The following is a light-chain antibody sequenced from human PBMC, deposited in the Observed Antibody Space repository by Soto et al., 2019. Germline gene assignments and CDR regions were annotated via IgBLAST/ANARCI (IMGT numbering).Light chain of an antibody. Sequence: EIVLTQSPGTLSLSPGESATLSCRASQSVWNNYLAWYQQKPGQAPRLLISGASRRASGIPDRFSGSGSGTDFTLTIARLVLEDFAVYYCQQYGSSTPLTFGGGTMVEI. CDR3: QQYGSSTPLT. CDR2: GAS. V-gene: IGKV3-20*01. CDR1: QSVWNNY. J-gene: IGKJ4*01.